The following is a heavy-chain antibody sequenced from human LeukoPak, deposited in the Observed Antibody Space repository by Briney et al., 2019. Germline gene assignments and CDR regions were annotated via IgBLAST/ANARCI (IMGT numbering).Heavy chain of an antibody. J-gene: IGHJ3*02. Sequence: SETLSLTCTVSGGSINTFYWSWIRQSAGRGLEWIGRIYNSGTTRYNPSHQSRVTMSVDMSRNQFSLTLTSVTAADTAVYYCARDYYDADGLDVFEIWGQGTLVTVSS. CDR2: IYNSGTT. CDR3: ARDYYDADGLDVFEI. D-gene: IGHD3-22*01. V-gene: IGHV4-4*07. CDR1: GGSINTFY.